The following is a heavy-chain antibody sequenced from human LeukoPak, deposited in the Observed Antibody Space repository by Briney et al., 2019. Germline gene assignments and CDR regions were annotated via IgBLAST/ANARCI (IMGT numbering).Heavy chain of an antibody. J-gene: IGHJ1*01. Sequence: SVKVSCKASGGIYRRYSITWVRQAPGQGLEWMGGIVPPLGTANYAQKFQGRVTITTDESTNTAYVELTSLTSEDAAVYYCTTYGSNIAEYFEHWGQGTLVSVSS. CDR2: IVPPLGTA. CDR1: GGIYRRYS. CDR3: TTYGSNIAEYFEH. V-gene: IGHV1-69*16. D-gene: IGHD4-23*01.